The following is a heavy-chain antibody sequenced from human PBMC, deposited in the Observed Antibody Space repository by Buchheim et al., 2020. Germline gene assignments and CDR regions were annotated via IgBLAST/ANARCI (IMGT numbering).Heavy chain of an antibody. CDR3: AREYDSSGYYDY. V-gene: IGHV4-30-4*01. CDR2: IYYSGST. J-gene: IGHJ4*02. Sequence: QVQLQESGPGLVKPSQTLSLTCTVSGGSISSGDYYWSWIRPPPGKGLEWIGYIYYSGSTYYNPSLKGRVTITVDTSKNQFPLKLSSVTAADTAVYYCAREYDSSGYYDYWGQGTL. D-gene: IGHD3-22*01. CDR1: GGSISSGDYY.